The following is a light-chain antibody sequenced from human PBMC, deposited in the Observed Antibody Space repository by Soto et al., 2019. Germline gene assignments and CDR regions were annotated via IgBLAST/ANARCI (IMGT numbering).Light chain of an antibody. J-gene: IGLJ2*01. Sequence: QSVVTQPASASRTPGQRVIISCSGSNSNIGGNAVNWYQQLPETAPKLLIFSHNERPSGVPDRFSASKSGTTASLAINGLQSEDEADYYCASWDDSLEGVVFGGGTKLTVL. CDR1: NSNIGGNA. CDR2: SHN. V-gene: IGLV1-44*01. CDR3: ASWDDSLEGVV.